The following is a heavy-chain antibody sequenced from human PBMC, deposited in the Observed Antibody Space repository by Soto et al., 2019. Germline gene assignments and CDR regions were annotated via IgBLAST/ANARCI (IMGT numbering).Heavy chain of an antibody. D-gene: IGHD3-16*01. CDR2: IIPIFGTA. J-gene: IGHJ4*02. CDR1: GGTFSSYA. CDR3: ARKGALGEKGYYFDY. Sequence: QVQLVQSGAEVKKPGSSVKVSCKASGGTFSSYAISWVRQAPGQGLEWMGGIIPIFGTANYAHKFQGRVTITADESTSTAYMELSSLRSVDTAVYYCARKGALGEKGYYFDYWGPGTLVTVSS. V-gene: IGHV1-69*01.